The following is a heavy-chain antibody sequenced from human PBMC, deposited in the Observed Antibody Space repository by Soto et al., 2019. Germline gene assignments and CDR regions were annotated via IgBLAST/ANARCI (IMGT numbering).Heavy chain of an antibody. CDR3: ARDHPYYDSSGYTNWFDP. V-gene: IGHV4-59*01. CDR2: IYYSGST. J-gene: IGHJ5*02. Sequence: SETLSLTCTVSGGSISSYYWSWIRKPPGKGLEWIGYIYYSGSTNYNPSIKSRVTISVDTSKNQFSLKLSSVTAADTAVYYCARDHPYYDSSGYTNWFDPRGQGTLFTVSS. D-gene: IGHD3-22*01. CDR1: GGSISSYY.